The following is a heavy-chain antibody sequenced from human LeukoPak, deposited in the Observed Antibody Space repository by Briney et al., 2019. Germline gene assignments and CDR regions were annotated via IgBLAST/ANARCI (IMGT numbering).Heavy chain of an antibody. CDR1: GFTVSSNY. D-gene: IGHD3-9*01. Sequence: GGSLRLSCAASGFTVSSNYMSWVRQAPGKGLEWVSVIYSGGSTYYADSVKGRFTISRDNSKNTLYLQMNSLRAEDTAVYYCARVRYYDILTGYYNIGFDYWGQGTLVTVSS. CDR2: IYSGGST. J-gene: IGHJ4*02. CDR3: ARVRYYDILTGYYNIGFDY. V-gene: IGHV3-66*01.